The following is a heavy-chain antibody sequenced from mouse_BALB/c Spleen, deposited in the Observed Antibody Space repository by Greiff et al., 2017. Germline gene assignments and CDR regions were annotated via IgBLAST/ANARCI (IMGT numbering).Heavy chain of an antibody. D-gene: IGHD2-1*01. CDR1: GFTFSSYT. CDR3: ARGGLYGNYDWFAY. V-gene: IGHV5-9*03. J-gene: IGHJ3*01. CDR2: ISSGGGNT. Sequence: EVQVVESGGGLVKPGGSLKLSCAASGFTFSSYTMSWVRQTPEKRLEWVATISSGGGNTYYPDSVKGRFTISRDNAKNNLYLQMSSLRSEDTALYYCARGGLYGNYDWFAYWGQGTLVTVSA.